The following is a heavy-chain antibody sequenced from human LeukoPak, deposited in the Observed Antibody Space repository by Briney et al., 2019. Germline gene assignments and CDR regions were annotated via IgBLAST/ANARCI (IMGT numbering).Heavy chain of an antibody. CDR2: ISGSGGST. CDR1: GFTFSSYA. V-gene: IGHV3-23*01. Sequence: GGSLRLSCAASGFTFSSYAMSWVRQAPGKGLEWVSAISGSGGSTYYADSEKGRFTISRDNSKNTLYLQMNSLRAEDTAVYYCARKTDSSGSGDYWGQGTLVTVSS. CDR3: ARKTDSSGSGDY. D-gene: IGHD3-22*01. J-gene: IGHJ4*02.